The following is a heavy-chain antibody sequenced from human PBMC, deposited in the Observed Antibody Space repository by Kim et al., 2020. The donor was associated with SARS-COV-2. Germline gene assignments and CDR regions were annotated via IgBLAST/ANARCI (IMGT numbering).Heavy chain of an antibody. Sequence: NADPVKGRFTISRDNSKATPYLHMTSLKAEDTAVYYCARRMARNWYFDLWGRGTLVTVSS. D-gene: IGHD2-8*01. V-gene: IGHV3-23*01. J-gene: IGHJ2*01. CDR3: ARRMARNWYFDL.